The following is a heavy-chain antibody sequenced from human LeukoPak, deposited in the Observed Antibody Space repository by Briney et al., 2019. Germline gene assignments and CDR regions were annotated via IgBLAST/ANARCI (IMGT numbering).Heavy chain of an antibody. CDR2: IVVGSGNT. D-gene: IGHD5-24*01. CDR1: GFTFTSSA. V-gene: IGHV1-58*02. Sequence: SVKVSCKASGFTFTSSAMQWVRQARGQRLEWIGWIVVGSGNTNYAQKFQERVTITRDMSTSTAYMELSRLRSDDTAVYYCAREMATTDFDYWGQGTLVTVSS. CDR3: AREMATTDFDY. J-gene: IGHJ4*02.